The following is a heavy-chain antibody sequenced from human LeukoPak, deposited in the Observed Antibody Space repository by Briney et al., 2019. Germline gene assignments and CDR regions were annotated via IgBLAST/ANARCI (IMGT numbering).Heavy chain of an antibody. J-gene: IGHJ4*02. CDR1: GFTFRSYG. V-gene: IGHV3-23*01. D-gene: IGHD3-22*01. CDR2: ISGSGGST. Sequence: GGSLRLSCAASGFTFRSYGMNWVRQAPGKGLEWVSAISGSGGSTYYADSVKGRFTISRDNSKNTLYLQMNSLRAEDTAVYYCAKVSYYYDSSGHLDYWGQGTLVTVSS. CDR3: AKVSYYYDSSGHLDY.